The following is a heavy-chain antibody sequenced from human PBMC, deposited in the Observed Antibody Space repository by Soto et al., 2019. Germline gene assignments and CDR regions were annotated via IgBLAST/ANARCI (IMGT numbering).Heavy chain of an antibody. V-gene: IGHV3-64*04. CDR1: GFTFSSYA. Sequence: LRLSCSASGFTFSSYAMHWVRQAPGKGLEYVSAISSNGGSTYYADSVKGRFTISRDNPKNSLFLQMNSLRGEDTAMYYCATEIVGATTLHDYWGQGTLVTVS. J-gene: IGHJ4*02. CDR3: ATEIVGATTLHDY. CDR2: ISSNGGST. D-gene: IGHD1-26*01.